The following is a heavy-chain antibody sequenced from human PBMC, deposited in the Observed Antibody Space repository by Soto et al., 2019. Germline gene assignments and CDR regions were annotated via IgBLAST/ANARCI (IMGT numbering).Heavy chain of an antibody. D-gene: IGHD3-22*01. J-gene: IGHJ4*02. CDR1: GGIFSSYA. Sequence: QEQLVQSGAEVRKPGSSVKVSCNASGGIFSSYAISWVRQAPGQGLEWMGGIIPIFGTANYAQKFQGRVTITADESTNTAYMDLSSLKSEDTAIYYCVRGGSGYVWFNEFWGQGTLVTVSS. V-gene: IGHV1-69*01. CDR2: IIPIFGTA. CDR3: VRGGSGYVWFNEF.